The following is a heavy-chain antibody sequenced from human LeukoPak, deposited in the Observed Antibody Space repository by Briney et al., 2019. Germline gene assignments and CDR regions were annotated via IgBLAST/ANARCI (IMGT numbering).Heavy chain of an antibody. V-gene: IGHV1-69*01. CDR3: ARDRAESYSSGWYDY. D-gene: IGHD6-19*01. Sequence: SVKVSCKAFGGTFNNYAISWVRQAPGQGLEWMGGIIPIFGTANYAQKFQGRVTITADESTSTAYMELSSLRSEDTAKYYCARDRAESYSSGWYDYWGQGTLVTVSS. CDR2: IIPIFGTA. J-gene: IGHJ4*02. CDR1: GGTFNNYA.